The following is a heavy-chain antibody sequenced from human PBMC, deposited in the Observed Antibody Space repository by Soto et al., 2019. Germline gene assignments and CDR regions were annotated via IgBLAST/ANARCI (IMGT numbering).Heavy chain of an antibody. CDR1: GSAFNSFA. J-gene: IGHJ5*02. CDR2: IIPLLATT. D-gene: IGHD2-15*01. V-gene: IGHV1-69*01. CDR3: GESGFCISGRCSQGWIDP. Sequence: QVHLVQSGAEVKKPGSSVKVSCKASGSAFNSFAITWVRQAPGQGLEWMGEIIPLLATTKYAQKFMGRVTITTDESTGTAYMELTNLRSDDTAEYSCGESGFCISGRCSQGWIDPWGQGTLVTVSS.